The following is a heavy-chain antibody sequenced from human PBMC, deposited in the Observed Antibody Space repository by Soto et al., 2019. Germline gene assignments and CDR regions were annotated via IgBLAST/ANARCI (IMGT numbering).Heavy chain of an antibody. CDR1: GYSFTSYW. J-gene: IGHJ6*02. D-gene: IGHD6-6*01. Sequence: GESLKISCKGSGYSFTSYWIGWVRQMPGKGLEWMGIIYPGDSDTSYSPSFQGQVTISADKSICTAYLQWSSLKASDTPMYYCPSWSRSSQWYYGMDVWGQWTTVTVSS. CDR3: PSWSRSSQWYYGMDV. CDR2: IYPGDSDT. V-gene: IGHV5-51*01.